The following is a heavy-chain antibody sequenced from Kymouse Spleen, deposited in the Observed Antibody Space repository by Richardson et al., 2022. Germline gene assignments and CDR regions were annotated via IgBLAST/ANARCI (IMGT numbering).Heavy chain of an antibody. CDR3: AREGNYGDSSSWHFDY. D-gene: IGHD6-6*01. CDR1: GFTFSSYD. J-gene: IGHJ4*02. Sequence: EVQLVESGGGLVQPGGSLRLSCAASGFTFSSYDMHWVRQATGKGLEWVSAIGTAGDTYYPGSVKGRFTISRENAKNSLYLQMNSLRAGDTAVYYCAREGNYGDSSSWHFDYWGQGTLVTVSS. V-gene: IGHV3-13*01. CDR2: IGTAGDT.